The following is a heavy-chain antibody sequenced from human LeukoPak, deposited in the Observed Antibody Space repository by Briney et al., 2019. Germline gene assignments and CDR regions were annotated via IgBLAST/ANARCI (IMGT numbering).Heavy chain of an antibody. CDR2: IRYDGSNK. V-gene: IGHV3-30*02. CDR3: ARGPSVVVGGGDY. Sequence: GGSLRLSCAASGFTFSSYGMHWVRQAPGKGLEWVAFIRYDGSNKYYADSVKGRFTISRDNSKNTLYLQMNSLRAEDTAVYYCARGPSVVVGGGDYWGQGTLVTVPS. CDR1: GFTFSSYG. D-gene: IGHD2-15*01. J-gene: IGHJ4*02.